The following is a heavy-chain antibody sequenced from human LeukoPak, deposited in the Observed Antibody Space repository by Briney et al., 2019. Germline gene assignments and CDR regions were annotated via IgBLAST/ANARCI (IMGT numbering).Heavy chain of an antibody. Sequence: NTSETLSLTCAVYGGSFSGYYWSWIRQPPGKGLEWIGEINHSGSTNYNPSLKSRVTISLDTSKHQFSLKLSSVTAADTAVYYCASGRGIFGVAHLDYWGQGTLVPVSS. D-gene: IGHD3-3*02. J-gene: IGHJ4*02. CDR2: INHSGST. CDR3: ASGRGIFGVAHLDY. CDR1: GGSFSGYY. V-gene: IGHV4-34*01.